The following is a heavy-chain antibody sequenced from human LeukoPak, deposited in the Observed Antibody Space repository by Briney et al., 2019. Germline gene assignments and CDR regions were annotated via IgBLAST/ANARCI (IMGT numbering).Heavy chain of an antibody. CDR1: GFTFSSYA. CDR2: ISSSGIST. V-gene: IGHV3-23*01. J-gene: IGHJ4*02. CDR3: AKAPANYVDTAMGTFDY. Sequence: DGSLRLSSAASGFTFSSYAMNWVRQDPGKGLQWVSAISSSGISTYYADSVKGRFTISRDNSKNTLYLQMNSLRAEDTAVYYCAKAPANYVDTAMGTFDYWGQGTLVTVSS. D-gene: IGHD5-18*01.